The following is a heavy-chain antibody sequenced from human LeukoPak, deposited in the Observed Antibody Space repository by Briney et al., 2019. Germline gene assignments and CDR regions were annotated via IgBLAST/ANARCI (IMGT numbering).Heavy chain of an antibody. V-gene: IGHV1-46*03. D-gene: IGHD2-2*01. Sequence: ASVKVSCKASGYTFTSYYMHWVRQAPGQGLEWMGIINPSGGSTSYAQKFQGRVTMTRDTSTSTVYTELSSLRSEDTAVYYCARGFPIVVVPAANNWFDPWGQGTLVTVSS. CDR3: ARGFPIVVVPAANNWFDP. CDR2: INPSGGST. CDR1: GYTFTSYY. J-gene: IGHJ5*02.